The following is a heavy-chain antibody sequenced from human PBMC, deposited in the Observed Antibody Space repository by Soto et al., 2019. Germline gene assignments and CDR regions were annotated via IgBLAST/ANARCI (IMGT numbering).Heavy chain of an antibody. J-gene: IGHJ6*02. CDR3: ARVGLGDGYNGMDV. CDR2: ISSSSSTI. CDR1: GFTFSSYA. Sequence: EVQLVESGGGLVQPGGSLRLSCAASGFTFSSYAMNWVRQAPGKGLEWVSYISSSSSTIYYAYSVKGRFTISRDNAKNSLYQQMNSLRDEDTAVYYCARVGLGDGYNGMDVWGQGTTVTVSS. V-gene: IGHV3-48*02. D-gene: IGHD3-10*01.